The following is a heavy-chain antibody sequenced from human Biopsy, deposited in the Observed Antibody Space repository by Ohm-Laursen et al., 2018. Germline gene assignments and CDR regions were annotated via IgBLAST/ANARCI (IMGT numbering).Heavy chain of an antibody. D-gene: IGHD3-22*01. J-gene: IGHJ4*02. CDR3: ARHDRSGYWGLDY. CDR2: IYSSGRT. V-gene: IGHV4-4*08. Sequence: SQTLSLTCSVSGGSLNNYYWSWIRQSPGKGLEWLAYIYSSGRTNYNPSLKSRIIVSVDTSKNQLSLKVTSVTATDTAMYYCARHDRSGYWGLDYWGQGALVTVSA. CDR1: GGSLNNYY.